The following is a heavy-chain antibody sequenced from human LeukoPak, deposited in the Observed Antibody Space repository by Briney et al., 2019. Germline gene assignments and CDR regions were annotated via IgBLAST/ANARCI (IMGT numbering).Heavy chain of an antibody. D-gene: IGHD3-10*01. CDR2: IKPNGGGA. V-gene: IGHV1-2*02. CDR1: VYTFTGYY. J-gene: IGHJ4*02. CDR3: ARVPDYGSGSYHFYYFDH. Sequence: ASVKVSRKASVYTFTGYYMHWVRQAPGHRLEGRGGIKPNGGGANFAQKFQGRVTVTRDTSISTAYMELSRLRSDDTAVYYCARVPDYGSGSYHFYYFDHWGQGTLVSVSS.